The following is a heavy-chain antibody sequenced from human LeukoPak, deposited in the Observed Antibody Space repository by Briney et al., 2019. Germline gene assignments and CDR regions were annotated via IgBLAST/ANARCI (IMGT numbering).Heavy chain of an antibody. D-gene: IGHD1-26*01. CDR2: IFYIGST. CDR3: ARLEANYYYYMDV. J-gene: IGHJ6*03. V-gene: IGHV4-59*08. Sequence: PSETLSLPCSVSGGSIGSDYWSWVRQPPGKGLGWIGYIFYIGSTNYNPSLKSRVTISVDTSKNQFSLKLSSVTAADTAVYYCARLEANYYYYMDVWGKGTTVTVSS. CDR1: GGSIGSDY.